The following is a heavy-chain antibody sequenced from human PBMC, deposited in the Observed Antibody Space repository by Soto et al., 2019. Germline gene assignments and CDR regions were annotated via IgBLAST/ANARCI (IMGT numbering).Heavy chain of an antibody. Sequence: QVQLVESGGGVVQPGRSLRLSCAASGFTFSSYGMHWVRQAPGKGLEWVAVISYDGSNKYYADSVKGRFTVSRDKSKNTLYLQVNSLRAEETAVYYCAKDKVQVVGTAPFDYWGQGTLVTVSS. CDR2: ISYDGSNK. CDR3: AKDKVQVVGTAPFDY. J-gene: IGHJ4*02. CDR1: GFTFSSYG. D-gene: IGHD2-21*02. V-gene: IGHV3-30*18.